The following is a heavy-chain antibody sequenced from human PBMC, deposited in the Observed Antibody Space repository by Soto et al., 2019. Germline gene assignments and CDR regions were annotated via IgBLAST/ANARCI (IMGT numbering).Heavy chain of an antibody. CDR1: GGSISSSRYC. V-gene: IGHV4-39*01. J-gene: IGHJ4*02. D-gene: IGHD3-22*01. CDR2: IYYSGTT. Sequence: SETLSLTCTVSGGSISSSRYCWGWIRQPPGKGLEWIGSIYYSGTTYYNPSLKSRATISVDTSKNQFSLKLSSVTAADTAVYYCARPAGDYYVSSGPFDYWGQGTLVTVSS. CDR3: ARPAGDYYVSSGPFDY.